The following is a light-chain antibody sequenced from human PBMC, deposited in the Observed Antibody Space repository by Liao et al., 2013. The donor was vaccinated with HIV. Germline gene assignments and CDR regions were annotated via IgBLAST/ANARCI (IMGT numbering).Light chain of an antibody. V-gene: IGLV3-1*01. J-gene: IGLJ2*01. Sequence: SYELTQSPSVSVSPGQTASITCSGDYLGDKYASWYQHKPGQAPVLVIYQDNKRPSGIPERFSGSNSGNTATLTISGTLPSDEAEYFCQTWDNSFVAFGGGTRLTVL. CDR2: QDN. CDR1: YLGDKY. CDR3: QTWDNSFVA.